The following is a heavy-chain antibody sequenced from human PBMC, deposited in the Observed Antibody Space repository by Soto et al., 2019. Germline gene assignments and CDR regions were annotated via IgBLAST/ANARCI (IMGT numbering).Heavy chain of an antibody. D-gene: IGHD2-2*01. CDR3: ARGGGSPYHDHEFDY. Sequence: WTWIRKPPGLGPEWIGCIYYRGTTNYNDSFNSRVTISVDTSKNQLSLKLSSVTTADTAVYYCARGGGSPYHDHEFDYWGQGILVNVSS. CDR2: IYYRGTT. V-gene: IGHV4-59*01. J-gene: IGHJ4*02.